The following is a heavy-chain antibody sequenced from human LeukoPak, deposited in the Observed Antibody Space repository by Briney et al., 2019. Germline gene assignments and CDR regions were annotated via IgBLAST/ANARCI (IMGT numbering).Heavy chain of an antibody. V-gene: IGHV3-7*01. CDR1: GFTFSNYW. D-gene: IGHD6-6*01. CDR2: IKQDGSEK. CDR3: ARDYRSSSGRSIDY. Sequence: GGSLGLSCAASGFTFSNYWMSWVRQAPGKGLEWVANIKQDGSEKYYVDSVKGRFTVSRDNAKNSLYLQMNNLRAEDTSVYYCARDYRSSSGRSIDYWGQGTLVTVSS. J-gene: IGHJ4*02.